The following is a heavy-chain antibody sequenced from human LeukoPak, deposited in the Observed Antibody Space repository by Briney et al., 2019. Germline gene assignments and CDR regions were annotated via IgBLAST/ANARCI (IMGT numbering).Heavy chain of an antibody. V-gene: IGHV1-24*01. Sequence: ASVKVSCKVSGYTLTELSMHWVRQAPGKGLEWMGGFDPEDGETIYAQKFQGRVTMTEDTSTDTAYMELSSLRSEDTAVYYCATAIGTVAGTYWFDPWGQGTLVTVSS. CDR2: FDPEDGET. CDR3: ATAIGTVAGTYWFDP. D-gene: IGHD6-19*01. J-gene: IGHJ5*02. CDR1: GYTLTELS.